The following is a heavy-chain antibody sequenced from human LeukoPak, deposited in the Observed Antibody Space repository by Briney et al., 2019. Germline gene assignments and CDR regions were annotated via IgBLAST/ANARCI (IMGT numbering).Heavy chain of an antibody. D-gene: IGHD5-18*01. V-gene: IGHV4-61*01. J-gene: IGHJ4*02. Sequence: PSETLSLTCDVSGVSINTCCYYWTWIRQPPGKGLEWIGYKYYSGSTRYNSSLRSRLTISLDTSKNQFSLGLTSVTAADTAVYYCARGRSYGFDFDSWGPGTLVIVSS. CDR1: GVSINTCCYY. CDR2: KYYSGST. CDR3: ARGRSYGFDFDS.